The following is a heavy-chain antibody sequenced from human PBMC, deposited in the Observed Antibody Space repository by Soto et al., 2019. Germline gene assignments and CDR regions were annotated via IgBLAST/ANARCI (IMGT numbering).Heavy chain of an antibody. CDR3: AREVTPQDY. V-gene: IGHV1-18*01. CDR2: ISAYNGNR. CDR1: GYTFTSYG. D-gene: IGHD5-18*01. Sequence: QVQLVQSGAEVKKPGASVKVSCKASGYTFTSYGITRVRQAPGQGLERMGWISAYNGNRNYAQKLQGRVTMTTNTSTSTAYRELRGLRSDETAVYYCAREVTPQDYWGQGTLVTVSS. J-gene: IGHJ4*02.